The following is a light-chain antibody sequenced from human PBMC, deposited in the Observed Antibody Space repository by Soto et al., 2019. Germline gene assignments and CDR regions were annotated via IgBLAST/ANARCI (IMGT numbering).Light chain of an antibody. CDR3: QQYKNWPPTT. CDR1: QSVSSN. Sequence: EIVMTQSPATLSVSPGERATLSCRASQSVSSNLAWYQQKPGQAPRLLIYGASTRVTGIPARFSGSGSGTEFTLTTSSLQSEDVAVYYCQQYKNWPPTTFGQGTKLEIK. J-gene: IGKJ2*01. V-gene: IGKV3-15*01. CDR2: GAS.